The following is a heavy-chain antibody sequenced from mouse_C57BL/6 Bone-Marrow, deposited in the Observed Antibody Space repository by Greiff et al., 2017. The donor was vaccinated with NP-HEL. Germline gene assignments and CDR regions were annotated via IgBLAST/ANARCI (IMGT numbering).Heavy chain of an antibody. CDR1: GYSFTGYY. CDR3: ARKNYSNQY. V-gene: IGHV1-42*01. Sequence: SGPELVKPGASVKISCKASGYSFTGYYMNWVKQSPEKSLEWIGEINPSTGGTTYNQKFKAKATLTVDKSSSTAYMQLKSLTSEDSAVYYCARKNYSNQYWGQGTSVTVSS. D-gene: IGHD2-5*01. CDR2: INPSTGGT. J-gene: IGHJ4*01.